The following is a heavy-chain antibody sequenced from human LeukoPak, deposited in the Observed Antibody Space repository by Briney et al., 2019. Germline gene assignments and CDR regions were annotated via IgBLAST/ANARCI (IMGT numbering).Heavy chain of an antibody. CDR1: GFTFSSYS. CDR2: LIRSRSNI. J-gene: IGHJ3*02. CDR3: AKDPRFSYCSSTTCAYAFDI. D-gene: IGHD2-2*01. Sequence: GEPLTLSCSASGFTFSSYSMICVRHAPGKGLDGCTYLIRSRSNIYHAHSVTGRFTISRDNATNSLYMQLNSLRDEDTAVYYCAKDPRFSYCSSTTCAYAFDIWGQGTMVTVSS. V-gene: IGHV3-48*02.